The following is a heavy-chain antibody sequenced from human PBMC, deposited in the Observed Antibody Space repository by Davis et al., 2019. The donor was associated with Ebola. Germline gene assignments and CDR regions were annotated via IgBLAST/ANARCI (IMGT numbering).Heavy chain of an antibody. J-gene: IGHJ6*02. Sequence: PGGSLRLSCAASGFTFSSYAMSWVRQAPGKGLEWVSAISGSGGSTYYADSVKGRFTISRDNSKNTLYLQMNSLRAEDTAVYYCAKDQASYSSWGIGDVWGQGTTVTVSS. V-gene: IGHV3-23*01. D-gene: IGHD6-6*01. CDR2: ISGSGGST. CDR3: AKDQASYSSWGIGDV. CDR1: GFTFSSYA.